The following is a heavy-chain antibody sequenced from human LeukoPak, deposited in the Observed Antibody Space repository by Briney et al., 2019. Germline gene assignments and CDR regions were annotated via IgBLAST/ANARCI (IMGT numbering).Heavy chain of an antibody. CDR3: ARALYYYDSSGPINYYFDY. CDR1: GYTLTELS. CDR2: FDPEDGET. V-gene: IGHV1-24*01. Sequence: ASVKVSCKVSGYTLTELSMHWVRQAPGKGLEWMGGFDPEDGETIYAQKFQGRVTMTRDTSISTAYMELSRLRSDDTAVYYCARALYYYDSSGPINYYFDYWGQGTLVTVSS. D-gene: IGHD3-22*01. J-gene: IGHJ4*02.